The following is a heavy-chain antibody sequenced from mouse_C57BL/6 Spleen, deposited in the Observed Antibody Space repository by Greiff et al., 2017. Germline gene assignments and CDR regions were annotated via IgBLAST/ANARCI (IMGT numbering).Heavy chain of an antibody. CDR2: IYPSSGYT. V-gene: IGHV1-4*01. J-gene: IGHJ4*01. CDR1: GYTFTSYT. D-gene: IGHD2-5*01. CDR3: ARGSSNYVGYYAMDD. Sequence: QVQLQQSGAELARPGASVKMSCRASGYTFTSYTMHWVKQRPGQGLEWIGYIYPSSGYTKYNQKFKDKATFTADKSSSTAYMQLSSLTSEDSAVYDCARGSSNYVGYYAMDDWGQGTSVTVST.